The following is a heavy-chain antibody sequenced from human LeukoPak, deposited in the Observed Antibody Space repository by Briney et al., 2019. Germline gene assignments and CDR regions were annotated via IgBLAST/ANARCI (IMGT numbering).Heavy chain of an antibody. J-gene: IGHJ4*02. V-gene: IGHV4-34*01. CDR1: GGSFSGYY. D-gene: IGHD3-22*01. CDR3: ARGRYYDSSGYLPRHYFDY. CDR2: INHSGST. Sequence: MSSETLSLTCAVYGGSFSGYYWSWIRQPPGKGLEWIGEINHSGSTNYNPSLKSRVTISVDTSKNQFSLKLSSVTAADTAVYYCARGRYYDSSGYLPRHYFDYWGQGTLVTVSS.